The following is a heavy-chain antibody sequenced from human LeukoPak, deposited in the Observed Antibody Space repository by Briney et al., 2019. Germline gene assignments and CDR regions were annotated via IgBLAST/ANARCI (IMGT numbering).Heavy chain of an antibody. CDR1: GYSFTSYG. V-gene: IGHV1-18*01. D-gene: IGHD3-22*01. CDR3: AKMGASSGYSPIDH. Sequence: ASVKVSCKASGYSFTSYGFSWVRQAPGQGLEWMGWISAYDGNTNYAQKVHDRVTMTTDSSTSTAYMELRSLRSDDTAVYYCAKMGASSGYSPIDHWGQGTLVTVSS. J-gene: IGHJ4*02. CDR2: ISAYDGNT.